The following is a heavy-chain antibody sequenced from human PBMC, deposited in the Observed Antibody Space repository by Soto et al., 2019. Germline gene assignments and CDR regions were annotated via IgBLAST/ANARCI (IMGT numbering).Heavy chain of an antibody. J-gene: IGHJ4*02. Sequence: SLRLSCAASGFTFSSYAMHWVRQAPGKGLEWVSFISSSSNTTYYTPSVKGRFTISRDNAKNSLYLQMNSLRAEDTAVYYCSAVYYRDYWGQGTLVTVSS. CDR3: SAVYYRDY. V-gene: IGHV3-48*01. CDR2: ISSSSNTT. CDR1: GFTFSSYA.